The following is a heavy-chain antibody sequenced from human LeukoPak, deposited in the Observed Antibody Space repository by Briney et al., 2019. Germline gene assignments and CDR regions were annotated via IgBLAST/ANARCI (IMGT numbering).Heavy chain of an antibody. CDR2: VHTSGST. J-gene: IGHJ6*02. D-gene: IGHD5-18*01. CDR3: ATNSYAYHYGMDV. Sequence: SETLSLTCTVSGGSIGRYYWSWIRQPPGKGLEWIGYVHTSGSTNYNPSLKSRVTISVDTPKNQFSLELTSVTAADPAVYCCATNSYAYHYGMDVWGQGTTVTVSS. V-gene: IGHV4-4*09. CDR1: GGSIGRYY.